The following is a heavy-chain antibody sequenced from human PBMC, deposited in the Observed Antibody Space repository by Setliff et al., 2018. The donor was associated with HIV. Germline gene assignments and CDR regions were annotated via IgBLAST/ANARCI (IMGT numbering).Heavy chain of an antibody. CDR1: GGTLSKYA. J-gene: IGHJ5*02. CDR3: ARADPFVTERSHDFGGNSGGWFDP. D-gene: IGHD4-17*01. Sequence: WASVKVSCKASGGTLSKYAIIWVRQAPGQGLEWMGGIIPIFGTANYAQNFQGRVTITADASTSTAYMALSSLRSEDTAVYYCARADPFVTERSHDFGGNSGGWFDPWGQGTLVTVSS. CDR2: IIPIFGTA. V-gene: IGHV1-69*13.